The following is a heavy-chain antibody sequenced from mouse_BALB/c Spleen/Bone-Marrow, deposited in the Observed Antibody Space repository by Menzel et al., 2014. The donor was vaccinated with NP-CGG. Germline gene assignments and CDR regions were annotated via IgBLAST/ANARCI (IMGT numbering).Heavy chain of an antibody. CDR3: ARHSGSTSYYYTMDY. V-gene: IGHV5-9-1*01. D-gene: IGHD1-1*01. CDR2: ISSGGSYT. Sequence: EVMLVESGGGLVKPGGSLKLSCAASGFTFSSFAMSWVRQTPEKRLEWVATISSGGSYTYYPDSVKGRFTISRDNAKNTLYLQMSSLRSEDTAMYCCARHSGSTSYYYTMDYWGQGTSVTVSS. CDR1: GFTFSSFA. J-gene: IGHJ4*01.